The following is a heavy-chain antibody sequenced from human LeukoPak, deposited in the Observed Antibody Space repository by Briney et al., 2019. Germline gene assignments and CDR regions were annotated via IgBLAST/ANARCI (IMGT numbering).Heavy chain of an antibody. D-gene: IGHD3-16*01. V-gene: IGHV3-23*01. CDR1: GFTFSSYA. Sequence: GGSLRLSCAASGFTFSSYAMRWVRQAPGKGLEWVSAISGSGGSTYYADSVKGRFTISRDNSKNTLYLQINSLRAEDTAVYYCAKVPGGRAYYYGMDVWGQGTTFTVSS. J-gene: IGHJ6*02. CDR3: AKVPGGRAYYYGMDV. CDR2: ISGSGGST.